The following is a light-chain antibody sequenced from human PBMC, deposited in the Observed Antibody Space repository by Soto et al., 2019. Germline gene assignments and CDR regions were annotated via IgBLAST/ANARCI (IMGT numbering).Light chain of an antibody. CDR2: GDS. Sequence: QSVLTQPPSVSGAPGQRVTISCTGSSSTIGAGYDVNWYQQLPGTAPKLLIFGDSNRPSGVPDRFSGSKSGTSASLVITGLQADDEADYYCQSNDNGLSGSDVFGTGTKVTVL. J-gene: IGLJ1*01. V-gene: IGLV1-40*01. CDR3: QSNDNGLSGSDV. CDR1: SSTIGAGYD.